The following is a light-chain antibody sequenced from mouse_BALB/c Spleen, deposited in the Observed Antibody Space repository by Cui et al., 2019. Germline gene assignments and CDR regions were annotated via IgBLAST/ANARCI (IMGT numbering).Light chain of an antibody. V-gene: IGKV4-57*01. CDR2: STS. Sequence: QIVLTQSPALMSASPGEKVTITCSASSSVSYMHWFQQKPGTSPKLWIYSTSNLASGVPARFSGSGSGTSYSRTISRMEAEDAATYYCQQRSSYTYTFGGGTKLEIK. CDR1: SSVSY. CDR3: QQRSSYTYT. J-gene: IGKJ2*01.